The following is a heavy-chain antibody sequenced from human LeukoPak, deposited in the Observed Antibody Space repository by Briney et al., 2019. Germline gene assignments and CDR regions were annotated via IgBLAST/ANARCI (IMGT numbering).Heavy chain of an antibody. V-gene: IGHV4-39*07. CDR3: ARGSSWNY. CDR2: IYYSGST. CDR1: GGSVSSSSYY. D-gene: IGHD6-13*01. Sequence: ASETLSLTCTVSGGSVSSSSYYWGWIRQPPGKGLEWIGSIYYSGSTYYNPSLKSRVTISVDTSKNQFSLKLTSVTAADTAVYYCARGSSWNYWGQGTLVTVSS. J-gene: IGHJ4*02.